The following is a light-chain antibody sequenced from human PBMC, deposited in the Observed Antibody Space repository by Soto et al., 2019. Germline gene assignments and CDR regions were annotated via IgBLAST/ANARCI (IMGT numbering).Light chain of an antibody. CDR3: QQYGSYPFT. Sequence: DLQMTLSPSSLSASVGDRVTITCRASQDIRTSLVWFQQKPGKAPTSLIYAASSLQSGVPSKFSGSGSGTDFTLTISSLQPEDFATYYCQQYGSYPFTFGGGTEVEIK. CDR1: QDIRTS. J-gene: IGKJ4*01. CDR2: AAS. V-gene: IGKV1-16*02.